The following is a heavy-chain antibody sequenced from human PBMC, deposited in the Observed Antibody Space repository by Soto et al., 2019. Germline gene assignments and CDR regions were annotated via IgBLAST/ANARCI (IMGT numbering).Heavy chain of an antibody. J-gene: IGHJ4*02. CDR1: GGSISSGGYY. CDR3: ATLYMVRGVRTFDY. V-gene: IGHV4-31*03. D-gene: IGHD3-10*01. Sequence: QVQLQESGPGLVKPSQTLSLTCTVSGGSISSGGYYWSWIRQHPGKGLEWIGYIYYTGRTYYNPSLKSRDTISVDTSKNQFSLKMSSVTAADTAVYYCATLYMVRGVRTFDYWGQGTLVTVSS. CDR2: IYYTGRT.